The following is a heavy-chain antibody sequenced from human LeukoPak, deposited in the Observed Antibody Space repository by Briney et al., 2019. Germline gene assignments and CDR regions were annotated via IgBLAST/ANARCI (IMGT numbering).Heavy chain of an antibody. V-gene: IGHV5-51*01. CDR1: GYSFTSYW. D-gene: IGHD6-13*01. Sequence: GESLKISCKGSGYSFTSYWIAWVRQMPGKGLEWMGIIYPHDPNTRYSPSFQGQVTISADKSISTAYLQWSSLKASDTAMYYCARSRGTYSSWLDYWGQGTLVTVSS. CDR2: IYPHDPNT. CDR3: ARSRGTYSSWLDY. J-gene: IGHJ4*02.